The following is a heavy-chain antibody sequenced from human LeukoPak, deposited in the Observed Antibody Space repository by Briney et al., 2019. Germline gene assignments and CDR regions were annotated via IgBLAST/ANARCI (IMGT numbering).Heavy chain of an antibody. V-gene: IGHV4-59*01. D-gene: IGHD5-18*01. Sequence: SGTLSLTCTVSGGSISSYYWSWIRQPPGKGLEWIGYIYYSGSTNYNPSLKSRVTISVDTSKNQFSLKLSSVTAADTAVYYCAREYSYGEGYWFDPWGQGTLVTVSS. CDR3: AREYSYGEGYWFDP. CDR2: IYYSGST. CDR1: GGSISSYY. J-gene: IGHJ5*02.